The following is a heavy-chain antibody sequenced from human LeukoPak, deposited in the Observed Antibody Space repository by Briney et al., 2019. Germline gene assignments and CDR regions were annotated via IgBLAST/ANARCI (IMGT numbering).Heavy chain of an antibody. D-gene: IGHD6-19*01. Sequence: PSETLSLTCAVYGGSFSGYYWSWIRQPPGKGLEWIGEINHSGSTNYNPSLKSRVTISVDTSKNQFSLKLSSVTAADTAVYYCARQKQWVVREFDYWGQGTLVTVSS. CDR1: GGSFSGYY. CDR3: ARQKQWVVREFDY. V-gene: IGHV4-34*01. J-gene: IGHJ4*02. CDR2: INHSGST.